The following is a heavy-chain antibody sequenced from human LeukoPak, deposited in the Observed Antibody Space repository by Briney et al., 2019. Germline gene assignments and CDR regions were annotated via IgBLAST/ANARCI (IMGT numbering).Heavy chain of an antibody. Sequence: SETLSLTCAVYGGSSSGYYWSWIRQPPGKGLEWIGEINHSGSTNYNPSLKSRVTISVDTSKNQFSLKLSSVTAADTAVYYCAREQPRITIFGVATYWGQGTLVTVSS. CDR2: INHSGST. CDR3: AREQPRITIFGVATY. D-gene: IGHD3-3*01. CDR1: GGSSSGYY. J-gene: IGHJ4*02. V-gene: IGHV4-34*01.